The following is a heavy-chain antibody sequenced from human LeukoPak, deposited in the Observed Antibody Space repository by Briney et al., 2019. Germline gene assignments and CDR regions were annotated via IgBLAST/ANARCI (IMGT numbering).Heavy chain of an antibody. CDR2: INHSGST. CDR1: GGSFSGYY. V-gene: IGHV4-34*01. CDR3: ARGRGAIVATTIDY. Sequence: PSETLPLTCAVYGGSFSGYYWSWIRQPPGKGLEWIGEINHSGSTNYNPSLKSRVTISVDTSKNQFSLKLSSVTAADTAVYYCARGRGAIVATTIDYWGQGTLVTVSS. J-gene: IGHJ4*02. D-gene: IGHD5-12*01.